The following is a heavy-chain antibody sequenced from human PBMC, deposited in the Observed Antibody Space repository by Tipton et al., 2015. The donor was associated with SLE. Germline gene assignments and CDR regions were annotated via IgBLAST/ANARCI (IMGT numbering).Heavy chain of an antibody. CDR2: VCNSVST. CDR1: GASVSSFC. V-gene: IGHV4-59*02. J-gene: IGHJ2*01. D-gene: IGHD5-18*01. Sequence: TLSLTCTVSGASVSSFCWNWIRQSPGKGLEWIACVCNSVSTNYDPSLKSRGTISVDTSKNHFSLELSSVTDVYTAVYYCASTAGRSVKLWYFDLWGRGTLVTVSS. CDR3: ASTAGRSVKLWYFDL.